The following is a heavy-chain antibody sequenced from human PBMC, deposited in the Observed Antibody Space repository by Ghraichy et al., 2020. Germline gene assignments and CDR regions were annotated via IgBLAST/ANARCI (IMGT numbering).Heavy chain of an antibody. CDR1: GGSISSYY. V-gene: IGHV4-4*09. CDR3: ARLNVLSGYSYYYYGMDV. CDR2: IYTSGST. J-gene: IGHJ6*02. D-gene: IGHD3-3*01. Sequence: GSLRLSCTVSGGSISSYYWSWIRQPPGKGLEWIGYIYTSGSTNYNPSLKSRVTISVDTSKNQFSLKLSSVTAADTAVYYCARLNVLSGYSYYYYGMDVWGQGTTVTVSS.